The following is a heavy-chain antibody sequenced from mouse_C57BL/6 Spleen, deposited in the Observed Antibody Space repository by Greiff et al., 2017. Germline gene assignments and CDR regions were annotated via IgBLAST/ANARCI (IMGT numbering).Heavy chain of an antibody. J-gene: IGHJ4*01. CDR3: ARGYYYGSSSDAMDY. V-gene: IGHV5-16*01. CDR2: INYDGSST. CDR1: GFTFSDYY. Sequence: EVHLVESEGGLVQPGSSMKLSCTASGFTFSDYYMAWVRQVPEKGLEWVAYINYDGSSTYYLDSLKSRFIISRDNAKNILYLQMSSLQSEDTATYYCARGYYYGSSSDAMDYWGQGTSVTVSS. D-gene: IGHD1-1*01.